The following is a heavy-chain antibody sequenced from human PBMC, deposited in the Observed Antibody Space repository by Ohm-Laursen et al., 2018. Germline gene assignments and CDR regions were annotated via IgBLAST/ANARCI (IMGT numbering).Heavy chain of an antibody. Sequence: VASVTVSCQASGYTFTGYYMHWVRQVPGQGLEWMGWINPNSGGTNYAQKFQGRVTMTRDTSISTAYMELSRLRSEDTAVYYCAREVVVVASVFDYWGQGTLVTVSS. D-gene: IGHD2-15*01. CDR3: AREVVVVASVFDY. V-gene: IGHV1-2*02. CDR2: INPNSGGT. J-gene: IGHJ4*02. CDR1: GYTFTGYY.